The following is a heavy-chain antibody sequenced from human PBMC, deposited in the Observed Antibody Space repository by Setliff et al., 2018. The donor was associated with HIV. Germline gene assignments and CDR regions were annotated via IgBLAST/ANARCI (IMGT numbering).Heavy chain of an antibody. J-gene: IGHJ4*02. CDR2: IKQDGSDM. Sequence: GGSLRLSCVASGLPFYNYWMTWLRRAPGRGLEWVANIKQDGSDMHYIESVKGRFTIFRDNAKNSVFLQMNSLRAEDTAVYHCARESTAMGLDNWGPGTLVTVSS. D-gene: IGHD5-18*01. V-gene: IGHV3-7*01. CDR1: GLPFYNYW. CDR3: ARESTAMGLDN.